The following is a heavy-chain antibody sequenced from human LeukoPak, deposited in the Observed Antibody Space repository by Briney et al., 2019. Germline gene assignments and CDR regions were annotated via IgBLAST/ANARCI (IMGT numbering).Heavy chain of an antibody. CDR3: ARDVRYGDYAGWFDP. Sequence: GGSLRLSCAASGFTFSSYAMSWVRQAPGKGLEWVSSISSSSSYIYYADSVKGRFTISRDNAKNSLYLQMNSLRAEDTAVYYCARDVRYGDYAGWFDPWGQGTLVTVSS. V-gene: IGHV3-21*01. CDR1: GFTFSSYA. CDR2: ISSSSSYI. D-gene: IGHD4-17*01. J-gene: IGHJ5*02.